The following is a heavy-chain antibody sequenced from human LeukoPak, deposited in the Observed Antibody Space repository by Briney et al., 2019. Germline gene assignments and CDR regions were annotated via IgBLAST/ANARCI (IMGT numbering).Heavy chain of an antibody. D-gene: IGHD2-15*01. V-gene: IGHV3-11*01. CDR2: TIRSGRTK. CDR1: RFTFNDYN. Sequence: GGSLTLSCAASRFTFNDYNMRCIPQAPGKGLEWVSYTIRSGRTKYCEDCVKRRFTISRDNAKNSLFLQMNSLRAEDTAVYYCARVLRYCSGGNCYSGGLGYMDVWGKGTTVTISS. CDR3: ARVLRYCSGGNCYSGGLGYMDV. J-gene: IGHJ6*03.